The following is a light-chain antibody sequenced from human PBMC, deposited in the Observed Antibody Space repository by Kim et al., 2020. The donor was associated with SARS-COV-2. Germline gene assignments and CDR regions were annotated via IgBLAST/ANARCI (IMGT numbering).Light chain of an antibody. CDR3: ETWDITPGV. J-gene: IGLJ3*02. Sequence: RPTDTLSSGNSTYIIAWHQQQPGKAPRYLLKLGKIGSYNKGGGVPDRFSGSSSGADRYLPISTLQSEDEADYFCETWDITPGVFGGGPKVTFL. CDR2: LGKIGSY. V-gene: IGLV4-60*03. CDR1: SGNSTYI.